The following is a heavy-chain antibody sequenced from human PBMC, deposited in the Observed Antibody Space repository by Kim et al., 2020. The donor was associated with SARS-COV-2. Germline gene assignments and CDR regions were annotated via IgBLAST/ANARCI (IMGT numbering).Heavy chain of an antibody. CDR3: ARDEGDYTGNRYYSYGMDV. V-gene: IGHV4-59*01. J-gene: IGHJ6*02. Sequence: KSRVTISVDTSKNQFSLKLNSVTAADTAVYYCARDEGDYTGNRYYSYGMDVWGQGTTVTVSS. D-gene: IGHD2-2*02.